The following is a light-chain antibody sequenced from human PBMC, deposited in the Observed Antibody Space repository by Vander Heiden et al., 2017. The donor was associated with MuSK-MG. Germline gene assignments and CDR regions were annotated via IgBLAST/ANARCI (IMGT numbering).Light chain of an antibody. J-gene: IGKJ2*01. V-gene: IGKV3-15*01. Sequence: EIVMTQSPATLSVSPGERATLSCRASQSVRSNLAWYQQKPGQAPRLLIYGASTRATGIPARFSGSGSGTEFTLTISSLQSEDFAVYYCQQDNNWPYTFGQGTKLEIK. CDR2: GAS. CDR1: QSVRSN. CDR3: QQDNNWPYT.